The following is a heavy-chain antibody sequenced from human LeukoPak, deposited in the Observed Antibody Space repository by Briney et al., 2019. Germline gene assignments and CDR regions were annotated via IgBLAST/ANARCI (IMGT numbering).Heavy chain of an antibody. Sequence: TSSETLSLTCTVSGGSISSYYWSWIRRPPGKGLEWIGEINHSGSTNYNPSLKSRVTISVDTSKNQFSLKLSSVTAADTAVYYCARRKWRGDPTRGWFDPWGQGTLVTVSS. CDR1: GGSISSYY. J-gene: IGHJ5*02. CDR2: INHSGST. D-gene: IGHD2-21*02. CDR3: ARRKWRGDPTRGWFDP. V-gene: IGHV4-34*01.